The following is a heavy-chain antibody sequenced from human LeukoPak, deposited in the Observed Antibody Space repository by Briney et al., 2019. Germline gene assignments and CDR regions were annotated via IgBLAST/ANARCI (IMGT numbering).Heavy chain of an antibody. Sequence: ASVKVSCKASGYTFTGYYMHWVRQAPGQGLEWMGRINPNSGGTNYAQKFQGRVTMTRDTSISTAYMELSRLRSDDTAVYYCARKVAGSYLEEYFDYWRQGTLVTVSS. V-gene: IGHV1-2*06. J-gene: IGHJ4*02. D-gene: IGHD3-10*01. CDR3: ARKVAGSYLEEYFDY. CDR2: INPNSGGT. CDR1: GYTFTGYY.